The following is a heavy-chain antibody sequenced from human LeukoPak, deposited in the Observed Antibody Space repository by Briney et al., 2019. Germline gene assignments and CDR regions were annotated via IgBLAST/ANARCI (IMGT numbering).Heavy chain of an antibody. Sequence: ASVKVSCKASGYTFTSYDTNWVRQATGQGLEWMGWMNPNSGNTGYAQKFQGRVTITRNTSISTAYMELSSLRSEDTAVYYCARGNRVVTGSWYYYYMDVWGKGTTVTVSS. CDR1: GYTFTSYD. D-gene: IGHD2-2*01. V-gene: IGHV1-8*03. CDR2: MNPNSGNT. J-gene: IGHJ6*03. CDR3: ARGNRVVTGSWYYYYMDV.